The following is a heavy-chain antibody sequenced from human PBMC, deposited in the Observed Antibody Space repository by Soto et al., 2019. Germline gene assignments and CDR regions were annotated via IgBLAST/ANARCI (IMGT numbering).Heavy chain of an antibody. V-gene: IGHV1-18*01. CDR1: GYTFTRSG. CDR3: ARRWGAAAAHGMDV. D-gene: IGHD6-13*01. CDR2: VSAYNGNT. J-gene: IGHJ6*02. Sequence: ASVKVSCKASGYTFTRSGISWVRQAPGQGLEWMGWVSAYNGNTNYAQKLQGRVTMTTDTSTSTAYMELRSLRSDDTAVYYCARRWGAAAAHGMDVWGQGTTVTVSS.